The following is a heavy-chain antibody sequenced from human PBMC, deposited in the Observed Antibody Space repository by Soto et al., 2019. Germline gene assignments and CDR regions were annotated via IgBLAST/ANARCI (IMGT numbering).Heavy chain of an antibody. CDR3: ARDPIAVAGPAPYYFDS. CDR1: GFTFGSYA. V-gene: IGHV3-23*01. D-gene: IGHD6-19*01. Sequence: EVKLLQSGGRLVQPGGSLRLSCAASGFTFGSYAMSWVRQAPGRGLEWVTVINSRGDNTYYAAPVKGRFTIGRDNSKNTLYLQMNSLRAEDTAVYFCARDPIAVAGPAPYYFDSWGQGTLVTVSS. CDR2: INSRGDNT. J-gene: IGHJ4*02.